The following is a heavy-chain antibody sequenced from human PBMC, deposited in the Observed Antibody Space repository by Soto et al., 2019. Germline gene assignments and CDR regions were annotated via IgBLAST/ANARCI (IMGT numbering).Heavy chain of an antibody. Sequence: ASVKVSCQASGYTFTSYGISWVRQAPGQGLEWMGWISAYNGNTNYAQKLQGRVTMTTDTSTSTAYMELRSLRSDDTAVYYCARVAKRDIVLMVYAVWSAFDIWGQGTMVTVSS. J-gene: IGHJ3*02. CDR2: ISAYNGNT. V-gene: IGHV1-18*01. CDR1: GYTFTSYG. CDR3: ARVAKRDIVLMVYAVWSAFDI. D-gene: IGHD2-8*01.